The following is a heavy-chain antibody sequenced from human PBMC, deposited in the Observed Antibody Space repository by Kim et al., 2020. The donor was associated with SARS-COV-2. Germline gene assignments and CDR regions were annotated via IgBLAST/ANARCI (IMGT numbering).Heavy chain of an antibody. CDR1: GFTFSSYG. CDR2: IWYDGSNK. V-gene: IGHV3-33*01. D-gene: IGHD5-12*01. Sequence: GGSLRLSCAASGFTFSSYGMHWVRQAPGKGLEWVAVIWYDGSNKYYADSVKGRFTISRDNSKNTLYLQMNSLRAEDTAVYYCARGSSGYTIAIHYWGQGTLVTVSS. CDR3: ARGSSGYTIAIHY. J-gene: IGHJ4*01.